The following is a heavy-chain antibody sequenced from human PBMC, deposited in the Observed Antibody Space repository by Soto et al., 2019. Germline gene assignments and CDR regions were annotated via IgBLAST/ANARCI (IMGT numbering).Heavy chain of an antibody. D-gene: IGHD3-3*01. CDR1: GGSFSGYY. V-gene: IGHV4-34*01. CDR2: INHRGST. Sequence: QVQLQQWGAGLLKPSETLSLTCAVYGGSFSGYYWSWIRQPPGKGLEWIGEINHRGSTNYNPSLTSRVTISVDTSKNQFSLKLSSVTAADTAVYYCARGDFWSGYFHYYYYYMDVWGKGTTVTVSS. J-gene: IGHJ6*03. CDR3: ARGDFWSGYFHYYYYYMDV.